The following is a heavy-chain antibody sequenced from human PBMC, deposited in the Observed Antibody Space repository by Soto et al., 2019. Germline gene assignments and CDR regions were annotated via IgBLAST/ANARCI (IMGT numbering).Heavy chain of an antibody. J-gene: IGHJ3*02. CDR3: ARDLTIFGVVITDDAFDI. Sequence: EVQLVESGGGLVKPGGSLRLSCAASGFTFSSYSMNWVRQAPGKGLEWVSSISSSSSYIYYADSVKGRFTISRDNAKNSLXLQMNSLRAEDTAVYYCARDLTIFGVVITDDAFDIWGQGTMVTVSS. CDR1: GFTFSSYS. V-gene: IGHV3-21*01. D-gene: IGHD3-3*01. CDR2: ISSSSSYI.